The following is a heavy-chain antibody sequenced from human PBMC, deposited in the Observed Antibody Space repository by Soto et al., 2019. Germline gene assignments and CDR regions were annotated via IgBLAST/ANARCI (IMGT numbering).Heavy chain of an antibody. V-gene: IGHV4-4*02. D-gene: IGHD4-17*01. J-gene: IGHJ5*02. CDR3: ARAWGDGDYPLTDWFDP. CDR1: GGSISSSNW. CDR2: IYHSGST. Sequence: QVQLQESGPGLVKPSGTLSLTCAVSGGSISSSNWWSWVRQPPGKGLEWIGEIYHSGSTNYNPSIKSRVTITVDKSKNQFSLKLSSVAAADTAVYYCARAWGDGDYPLTDWFDPWGQGTLVTVSS.